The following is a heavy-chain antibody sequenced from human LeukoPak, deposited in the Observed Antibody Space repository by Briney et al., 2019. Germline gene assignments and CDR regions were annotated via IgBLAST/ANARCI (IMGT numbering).Heavy chain of an antibody. CDR2: INHSGST. Sequence: SETLSLTCTVSDGSITNYYWSWIRQPPGKGLEWIGEINHSGSTNYNPSLKSRVTISVDTSKNQFSLKLRSVTAADTAVYYCARRNGFDDWFDPWGQGTLVTVSS. J-gene: IGHJ5*02. CDR3: ARRNGFDDWFDP. D-gene: IGHD3-10*01. V-gene: IGHV4-34*01. CDR1: DGSITNYY.